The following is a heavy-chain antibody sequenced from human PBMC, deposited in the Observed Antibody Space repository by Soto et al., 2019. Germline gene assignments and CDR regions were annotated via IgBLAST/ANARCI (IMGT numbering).Heavy chain of an antibody. Sequence: QVQLVQSGAEVKKPGASVKVSCKASGYTFTSYGISWVRQAPGQGLEWMGWTSAYNGNTNYAQKLQGRVTMTTDTSTSTAYMGLRSRRSDDTAVYYCARRQWLVGGYYYGLDVWGQGTTVTVSS. J-gene: IGHJ6*02. V-gene: IGHV1-18*01. CDR3: ARRQWLVGGYYYGLDV. CDR2: TSAYNGNT. D-gene: IGHD6-19*01. CDR1: GYTFTSYG.